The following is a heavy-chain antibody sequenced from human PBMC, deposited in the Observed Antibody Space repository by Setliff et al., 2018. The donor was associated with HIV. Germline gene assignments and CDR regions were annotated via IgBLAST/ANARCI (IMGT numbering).Heavy chain of an antibody. J-gene: IGHJ4*02. Sequence: GGSLRLSCAASGFTFSTYWMSWVRQAPGKGLEWVANIKQDGSEKFYVDSVKGRFTISRDNAKNSLYLQMNSLRAEDTAVYYCARDMWGSNGPLDYWGQGTLVTVSS. CDR2: IKQDGSEK. V-gene: IGHV3-7*01. D-gene: IGHD6-19*01. CDR1: GFTFSTYW. CDR3: ARDMWGSNGPLDY.